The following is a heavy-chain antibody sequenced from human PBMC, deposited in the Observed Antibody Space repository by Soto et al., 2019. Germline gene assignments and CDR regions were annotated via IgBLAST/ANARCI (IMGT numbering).Heavy chain of an antibody. Sequence: PGGSLRLSCAASGFTFSSYSMNWVRQAPGKGLEWVSSISSSSSYIYYADSVKGRFTISRDNAKNSLYLQMSSLRSEDTAVYYCAREAGGFGESSSAPWGQGTLVTVSS. V-gene: IGHV3-21*04. D-gene: IGHD3-10*01. CDR3: AREAGGFGESSSAP. CDR2: ISSSSSYI. J-gene: IGHJ5*02. CDR1: GFTFSSYS.